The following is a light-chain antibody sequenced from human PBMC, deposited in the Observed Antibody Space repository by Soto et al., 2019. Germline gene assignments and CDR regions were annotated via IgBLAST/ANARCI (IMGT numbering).Light chain of an antibody. CDR2: GST. J-gene: IGLJ1*01. Sequence: QSVLTQPPSLSGAPGQRVTISCTGSGSNIGAPYDVHWYQHLPGTAPKPLIYGSTNRPSGVPGRFSGSKSGTSASLAITGLQAEDEADYYCQSYDSSLSGYVFGAGTKATVL. CDR3: QSYDSSLSGYV. V-gene: IGLV1-40*01. CDR1: GSNIGAPYD.